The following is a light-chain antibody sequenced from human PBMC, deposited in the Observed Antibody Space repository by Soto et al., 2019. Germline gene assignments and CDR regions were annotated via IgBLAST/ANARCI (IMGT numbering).Light chain of an antibody. Sequence: YELSQPPSVPVAPGQTARITCGGNNIGSYNVHWYQQKPGLAPVLVVYDDRDRPSGIPERFSGSNSGNTAALTISRVEAGDEADYYCQVWDTTSDHFFFGTGTKVTVL. V-gene: IGLV3-21*02. CDR2: DDR. CDR3: QVWDTTSDHFF. J-gene: IGLJ1*01. CDR1: NIGSYN.